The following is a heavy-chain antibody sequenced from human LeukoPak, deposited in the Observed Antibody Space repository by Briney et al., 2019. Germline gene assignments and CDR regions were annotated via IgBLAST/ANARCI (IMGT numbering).Heavy chain of an antibody. V-gene: IGHV4-39*01. CDR2: IYYSGST. J-gene: IGHJ4*02. CDR1: GGSISSSSYY. Sequence: SETLSLTCTVSGGSISSSSYYWGWIRQPPGKGLEWIGSIYYSGSTYYNPSLKSRVTISVDTSKNQFSLKLSSVTAADTAVYYCARQALYSSSSDPDYWGQGTLVTVSS. D-gene: IGHD6-6*01. CDR3: ARQALYSSSSDPDY.